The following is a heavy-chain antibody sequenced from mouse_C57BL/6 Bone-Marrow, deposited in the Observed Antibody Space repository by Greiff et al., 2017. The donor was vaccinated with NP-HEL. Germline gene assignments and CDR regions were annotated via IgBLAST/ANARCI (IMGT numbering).Heavy chain of an antibody. D-gene: IGHD2-12*01. J-gene: IGHJ2*01. CDR3: ARYDDVRYFDY. CDR2: IHPNSGST. CDR1: GYTFTSYW. Sequence: QVQLQQPGAELVKPGASVKLSCKASGYTFTSYWMHWVKQRPGQGLEWIGMIHPNSGSTKYNEKFKGKATLTVDTSSSTAYMELHSLTSEDSAVYFCARYDDVRYFDYWGQGTTLTVSS. V-gene: IGHV1-64*01.